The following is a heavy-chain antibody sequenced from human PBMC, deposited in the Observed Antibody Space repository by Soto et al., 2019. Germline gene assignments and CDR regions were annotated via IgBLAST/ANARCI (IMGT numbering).Heavy chain of an antibody. V-gene: IGHV3-23*01. CDR3: ARASKPEPMVRGVISFYYYYGMDV. D-gene: IGHD3-10*01. CDR1: GFTFSSYA. CDR2: ISGSGGST. Sequence: PGGSLRLSCAASGFTFSSYAMSWVRQAPGKGLEWVSAISGSGGSTYYADSVKGRFTISRDNSKNTLYLQMNSLRAEDTAVYYCARASKPEPMVRGVISFYYYYGMDVWGQGTTVTVSS. J-gene: IGHJ6*02.